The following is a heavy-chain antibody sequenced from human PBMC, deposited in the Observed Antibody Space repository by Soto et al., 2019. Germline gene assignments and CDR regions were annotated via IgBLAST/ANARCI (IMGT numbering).Heavy chain of an antibody. J-gene: IGHJ5*02. CDR2: IRSKAYGGTT. CDR1: GFTFGDYA. Sequence: PGGSLRLSCTASGFTFGDYAMSWFRQAPGKGLEWVGFIRSKAYGGTTEYAASVKGRFTISRDDSKSIAYLQMNSLKTEDTAVYYCTRGPMVRAPYNWFDPWGQGTLVTVSS. V-gene: IGHV3-49*03. D-gene: IGHD3-10*01. CDR3: TRGPMVRAPYNWFDP.